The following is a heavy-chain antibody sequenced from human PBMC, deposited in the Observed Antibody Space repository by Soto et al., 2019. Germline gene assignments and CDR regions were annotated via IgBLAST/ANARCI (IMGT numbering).Heavy chain of an antibody. D-gene: IGHD3-10*01. Sequence: QVQLQESGPGLVKPSESLSLTCTVSGVSIIGYYWSWIRQPPGKGLEWIGYIYHSGSTSYNPSFKSRLTISIYTSKNQFSLKLSSVTAADTAVYYCARGLPYESGPESNWFDPWGQGTLVTVSS. CDR1: GVSIIGYY. CDR2: IYHSGST. CDR3: ARGLPYESGPESNWFDP. J-gene: IGHJ5*02. V-gene: IGHV4-59*01.